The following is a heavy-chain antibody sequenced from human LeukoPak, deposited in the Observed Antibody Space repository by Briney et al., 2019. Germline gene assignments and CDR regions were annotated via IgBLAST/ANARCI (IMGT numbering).Heavy chain of an antibody. J-gene: IGHJ4*02. CDR1: GFTFSSYE. CDR3: ARYNWNYYFDY. CDR2: ISSSGSTI. Sequence: AGGSLRLSCAASGFTFSSYEMNWVRQAPGKGLEWVSYISSSGSTIYYADSVKGRFTISRDNAKNSLYLQMSSLRAEDTAVYYCARYNWNYYFDYWGQGTLVTVSS. V-gene: IGHV3-48*03. D-gene: IGHD1-7*01.